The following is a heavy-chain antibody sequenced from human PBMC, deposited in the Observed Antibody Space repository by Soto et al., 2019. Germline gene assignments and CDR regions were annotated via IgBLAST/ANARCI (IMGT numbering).Heavy chain of an antibody. CDR3: ARTPLYSGSYPFDY. CDR2: ISAYNGNT. V-gene: IGHV1-18*04. D-gene: IGHD1-26*01. CDR1: GYTFTSYG. Sequence: AASVKVSCKASGYTFTSYGIGWVRQAPGQGLEWMGWISAYNGNTNYAQKLQGRVTMTTDTSTSTAYMELRSLRSDDTAVYYCARTPLYSGSYPFDYWGQGTLVTVSS. J-gene: IGHJ4*02.